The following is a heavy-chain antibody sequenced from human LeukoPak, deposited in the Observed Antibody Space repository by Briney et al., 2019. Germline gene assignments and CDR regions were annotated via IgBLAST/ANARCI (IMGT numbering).Heavy chain of an antibody. CDR3: AILTVTTAY. V-gene: IGHV3-23*01. CDR1: GFTFSDYG. J-gene: IGHJ4*02. CDR2: IGGRGGST. Sequence: PGGSLRLSCAASGFTFSDYGMSWVRQAPGKGLEWVSTIGGRGGSTYYADSVKGRFTISRDNSKNTLYLQMNSLRAEDTAVYYCAILTVTTAYWGQGTLVTVSS. D-gene: IGHD4-17*01.